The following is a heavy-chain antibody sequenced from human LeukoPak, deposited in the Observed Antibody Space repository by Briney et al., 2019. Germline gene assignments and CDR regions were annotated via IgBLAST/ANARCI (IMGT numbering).Heavy chain of an antibody. D-gene: IGHD1-20*01. CDR3: ASWYNWNDGGWFDP. CDR2: IIPIFGTA. CDR1: GGTFSSYA. Sequence: SVKVSCKASGGTFSSYAISWVRQAPGQGLEWMGGIIPIFGTANYAQKFQGRVTITADESTSTAYMELSSLKSEDTDVYYCASWYNWNDGGWFDPWGQGTLVTVSS. V-gene: IGHV1-69*13. J-gene: IGHJ5*02.